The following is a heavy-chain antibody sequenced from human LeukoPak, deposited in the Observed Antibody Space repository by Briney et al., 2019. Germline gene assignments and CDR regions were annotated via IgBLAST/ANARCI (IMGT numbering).Heavy chain of an antibody. V-gene: IGHV4-30-4*08. CDR1: GGSVSSGDYY. CDR3: ARARRFAAAGTTAFDI. Sequence: SETLSLTCTVSGGSVSSGDYYWSWIRQPPGKGLEWVGYIYYSGNPYYNPSLKSRLTISVDTSKNQFSLKLTSVTAADTAVYYCARARRFAAAGTTAFDIWGQGTMVTVSS. D-gene: IGHD6-13*01. CDR2: IYYSGNP. J-gene: IGHJ3*02.